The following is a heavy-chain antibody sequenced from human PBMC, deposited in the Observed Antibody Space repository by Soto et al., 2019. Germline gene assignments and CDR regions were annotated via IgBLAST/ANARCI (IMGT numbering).Heavy chain of an antibody. CDR1: GDSVSGGGYY. J-gene: IGHJ4*02. CDR3: SRGGHYYNSMI. V-gene: IGHV4-61*08. CDR2: ISFTGDT. Sequence: PSETLSLTCTVSGDSVSGGGYYWTWIRQPPGKGLEWIGYISFTGDTTYNPSLRSRVTIAMHTSKNQFSLKLTSATAADTALYYCSRGGHYYNSMIWGPGTLVTVYS. D-gene: IGHD3-22*01.